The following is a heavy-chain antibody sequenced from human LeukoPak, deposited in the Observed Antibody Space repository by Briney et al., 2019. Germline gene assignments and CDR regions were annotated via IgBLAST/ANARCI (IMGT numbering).Heavy chain of an antibody. J-gene: IGHJ4*02. D-gene: IGHD4-23*01. Sequence: SETLSLTCTVSGYSISSGYYWGWIRQPPGKGLEWIGSIYHSGGTYYNPSLKSRVTISVDTSKNQFSLKLSSVTAADTAVYYCARDENNSGIPSWGQGTLVTVSS. CDR2: IYHSGGT. V-gene: IGHV4-38-2*02. CDR3: ARDENNSGIPS. CDR1: GYSISSGYY.